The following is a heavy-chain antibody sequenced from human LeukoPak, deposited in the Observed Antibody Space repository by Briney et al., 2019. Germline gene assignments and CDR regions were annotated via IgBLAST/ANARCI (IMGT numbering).Heavy chain of an antibody. CDR2: ICPGDSDA. CDR3: ARHPMGGYYGSTGAPKDAFDL. J-gene: IGHJ3*01. D-gene: IGHD3-10*01. CDR1: GYRSSNYC. Sequence: GESLKISCETSGYRSSNYCIGWVRQMPGKGLEWMGIICPGDSDARYSPSFRGRVTVSVDKSFTTAYIQWSSLRASDTAMYYCARHPMGGYYGSTGAPKDAFDLWGQGTLVTVSS. V-gene: IGHV5-51*01.